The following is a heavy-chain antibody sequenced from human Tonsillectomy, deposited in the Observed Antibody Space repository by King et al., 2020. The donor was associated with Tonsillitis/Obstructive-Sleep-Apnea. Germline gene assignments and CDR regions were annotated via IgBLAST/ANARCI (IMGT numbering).Heavy chain of an antibody. D-gene: IGHD3-22*01. CDR2: ISHSGST. J-gene: IGHJ3*01. CDR3: ARDGAYDEDAFDV. CDR1: GGSISSSNW. V-gene: IGHV4-4*02. Sequence: QLQESGPGLVKPSGTLSLTCAVSGGSISSSNWWSWVRQPPGKGLEWIGEISHSGSTNYNASLKSRVTISVDKSKNQFSLKLTSVTAADTAVYYCARDGAYDEDAFDVWGQGTKVTVSS.